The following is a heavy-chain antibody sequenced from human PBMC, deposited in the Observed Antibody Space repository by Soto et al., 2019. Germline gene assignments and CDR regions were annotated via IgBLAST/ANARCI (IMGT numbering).Heavy chain of an antibody. CDR2: INHSGST. V-gene: IGHV4-34*01. CDR3: ARQAIVVVPAAKSGELDY. D-gene: IGHD2-2*01. CDR1: GGSFSGYY. J-gene: IGHJ4*02. Sequence: SETLSLTCAVYGGSFSGYYWSWIRQPPGKGLEWIGEINHSGSTNYNPSLKSRVTISVDTSKNQFSLKPSSVTAADTAVYYCARQAIVVVPAAKSGELDYWGQGTLVTVSS.